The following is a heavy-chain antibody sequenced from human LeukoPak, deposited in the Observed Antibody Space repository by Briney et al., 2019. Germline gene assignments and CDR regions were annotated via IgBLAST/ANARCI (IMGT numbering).Heavy chain of an antibody. CDR3: AREHSHSNWFFDL. CDR2: VAKDGGHK. D-gene: IGHD4-11*01. V-gene: IGHV3-30*03. J-gene: IGHJ2*01. CDR1: GFTFSAYG. Sequence: PGGSLRLSCVASGFTFSAYGIQWVRRAPGKGLEWVAVVAKDGGHKVYSDSVKGRFSISRDNSKNTAFLQMDSLRAEDAAVYFCAREHSHSNWFFDLWGPGTPVTVSS.